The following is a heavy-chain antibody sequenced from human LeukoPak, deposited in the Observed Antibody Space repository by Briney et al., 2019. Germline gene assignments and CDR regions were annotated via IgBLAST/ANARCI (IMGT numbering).Heavy chain of an antibody. CDR3: ARERRYCTNGVCYNDAFDI. CDR2: IIPILGIA. CDR1: GGTFSSYA. Sequence: SVKVSCKASGGTFSSYAISWVRQAPGQGLEWMGRIIPILGIANYAQKFQGRVTITADESTSTAYMELSSLRSEDTAVYYCARERRYCTNGVCYNDAFDIWGQGTMVTVSS. V-gene: IGHV1-69*04. J-gene: IGHJ3*02. D-gene: IGHD2-8*01.